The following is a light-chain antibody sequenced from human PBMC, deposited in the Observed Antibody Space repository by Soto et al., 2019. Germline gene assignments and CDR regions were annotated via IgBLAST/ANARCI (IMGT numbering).Light chain of an antibody. Sequence: ESFLTQAPGSLYLSAGEGPTLSFGASQSVSSSYLAWYQQKPGQAPRLLIYGASNRATGIPARFSGSGSGTDFTLTISSLEPEDFAVYYCQQSHNWPRTFGQGTKVDIK. V-gene: IGKV3-11*01. CDR2: GAS. CDR3: QQSHNWPRT. J-gene: IGKJ1*01. CDR1: QSVSSSY.